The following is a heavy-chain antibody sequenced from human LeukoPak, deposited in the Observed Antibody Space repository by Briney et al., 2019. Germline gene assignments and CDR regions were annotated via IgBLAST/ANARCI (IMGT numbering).Heavy chain of an antibody. Sequence: PSETLSLTCAVYGGSFSGYYWSWIRQPPGKGLEWIGEINHSGSTNYNPSLKSRATISVDTSKNQFSLKLSSVTAVDTAVYYCARRGVVPAARRQFDYWGQGILVTVSS. CDR3: ARRGVVPAARRQFDY. CDR2: INHSGST. V-gene: IGHV4-34*01. J-gene: IGHJ4*02. CDR1: GGSFSGYY. D-gene: IGHD2-2*01.